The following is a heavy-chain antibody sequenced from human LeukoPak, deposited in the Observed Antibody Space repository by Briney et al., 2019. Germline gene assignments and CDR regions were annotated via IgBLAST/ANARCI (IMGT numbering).Heavy chain of an antibody. CDR1: GGSISSGDYY. CDR2: IYYSGST. D-gene: IGHD3-3*01. J-gene: IGHJ6*02. CDR3: XRXIKAYDFWSGYYNYGMDV. Sequence: SETLSLTCTVSGGSISSGDYYWSWIRQPPGKGLEWIGYIYYSGSTNYNPSLKSRVTISVDTSKNQFSLKLSSVTAADTAVYYXXRXIKAYDFWSGYYNYGMDVWGQGTTVTVSS. V-gene: IGHV4-61*08.